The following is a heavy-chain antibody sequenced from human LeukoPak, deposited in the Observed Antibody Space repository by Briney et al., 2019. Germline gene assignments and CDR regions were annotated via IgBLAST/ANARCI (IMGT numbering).Heavy chain of an antibody. D-gene: IGHD6-19*01. J-gene: IGHJ3*02. CDR1: GFTFSSYW. Sequence: GGSLRLSCAASGFTFSSYWMSWVRQAPGKGLEWVANIKQDGSEKYYVDSVKGRFTISRDNAKNSLCLQMNSLRAEDTAVYYCARDRRSGWDAFDIWGQGTMVTVSS. CDR2: IKQDGSEK. V-gene: IGHV3-7*01. CDR3: ARDRRSGWDAFDI.